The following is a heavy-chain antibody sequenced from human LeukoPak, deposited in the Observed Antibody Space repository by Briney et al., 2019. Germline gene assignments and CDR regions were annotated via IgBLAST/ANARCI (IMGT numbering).Heavy chain of an antibody. CDR2: ISSSSSFR. CDR1: GFTFSSHS. Sequence: PGRSLRLSCAGSGFTFSSHSINWVRQAPGKGLEWVSSISSSSSFRYYADSVRGRFTISRDNAKNSVYLQMNSLRAEDTAVYYCARNVPHYGDYSAANYYYYGMDVWGQGTTVTVSS. V-gene: IGHV3-21*01. D-gene: IGHD4-17*01. J-gene: IGHJ6*02. CDR3: ARNVPHYGDYSAANYYYYGMDV.